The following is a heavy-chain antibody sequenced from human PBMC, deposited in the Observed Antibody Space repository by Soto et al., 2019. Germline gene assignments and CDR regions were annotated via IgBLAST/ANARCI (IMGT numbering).Heavy chain of an antibody. Sequence: XGSLRVTGPASGFTFSNACMSWVRQAPGKGLEWVGRIKSKSDGGTTDYAAPVKGRFTISRDDSKNTLYLQMNSLKTEDTAVYYCTTVDDDVWGPGTLVTVSS. J-gene: IGHJ4*02. CDR3: TTVDDDV. CDR2: IKSKSDGGTT. CDR1: GFTFSNAC. V-gene: IGHV3-15*01. D-gene: IGHD3-16*01.